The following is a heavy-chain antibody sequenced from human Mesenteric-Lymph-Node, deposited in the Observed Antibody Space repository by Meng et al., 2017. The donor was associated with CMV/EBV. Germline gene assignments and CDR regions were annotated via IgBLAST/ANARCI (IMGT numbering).Heavy chain of an antibody. V-gene: IGHV4-30-2*01. Sequence: VSGDSIRSGGYSWSWIRQPPGKGLEWIGHIYHSGTTYYNPSLKNRVAISVDRFKNKFFLKLSSVTAADTAVYYCAGYSSGWGRWFDPWGQGTLVTVSP. CDR3: AGYSSGWGRWFDP. J-gene: IGHJ5*02. CDR1: GDSIRSGGYS. CDR2: IYHSGTT. D-gene: IGHD6-19*01.